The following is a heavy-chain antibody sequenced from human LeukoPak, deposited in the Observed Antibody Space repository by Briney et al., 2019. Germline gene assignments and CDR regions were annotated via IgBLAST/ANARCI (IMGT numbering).Heavy chain of an antibody. CDR2: IIPIFGTA. CDR1: GGTFSSYA. CDR3: ARCRVDRSAFDI. D-gene: IGHD5-12*01. V-gene: IGHV1-69*05. J-gene: IGHJ3*02. Sequence: GASVKVSCKASGGTFSSYAISWVRQAPGQGLEWMGGIIPIFGTANYAQKFQGRVTITTDESTSTAYMELSSLRSEDTAVYCCARCRVDRSAFDIWGQGTMVTVSS.